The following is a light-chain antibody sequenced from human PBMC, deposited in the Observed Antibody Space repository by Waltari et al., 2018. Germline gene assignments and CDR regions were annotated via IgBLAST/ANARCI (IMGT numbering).Light chain of an antibody. J-gene: IGKJ1*01. CDR1: QSVSSN. CDR2: GAS. V-gene: IGKV3-15*01. Sequence: EIVMTQSPATLSVSPGERATLSCRASQSVSSNLAWYQQKPGQAPRLLIYGASTRATGIPARFSGSGSGTEFTLTISSLQPDDFATYYCQQYNSYSPRTFGQGTKVEIK. CDR3: QQYNSYSPRT.